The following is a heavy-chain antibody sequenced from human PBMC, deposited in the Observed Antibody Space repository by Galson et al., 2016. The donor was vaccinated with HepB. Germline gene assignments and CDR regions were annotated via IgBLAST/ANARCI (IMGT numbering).Heavy chain of an antibody. CDR2: ISSSRVYI. Sequence: SLRLSCATSGFTFGSYSMNWVRQAPGKGLEWVASISSSRVYINYADSVKGRFTITRDNAKNSLYLQMNSLRAEDTAVYYCARDFRGWRIRARDFDFWGQGTLVTVSS. CDR1: GFTFGSYS. D-gene: IGHD3-10*01. CDR3: ARDFRGWRIRARDFDF. V-gene: IGHV3-21*01. J-gene: IGHJ4*02.